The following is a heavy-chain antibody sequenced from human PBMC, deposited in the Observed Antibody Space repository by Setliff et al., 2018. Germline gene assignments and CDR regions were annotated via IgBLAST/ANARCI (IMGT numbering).Heavy chain of an antibody. CDR2: INAGNGNT. J-gene: IGHJ4*02. CDR3: ARSPFPVDTVMVTTFDS. CDR1: GYTFTSYA. D-gene: IGHD5-18*01. V-gene: IGHV1-3*01. Sequence: ASVKVSCKASGYTFTSYAMHWVRQAPGQRLEWMGWINAGNGNTKYSQKFQGRVTITRDTSANTAYMELSSLKSEDTAVYYCARSPFPVDTVMVTTFDSWGQGTLVTVSS.